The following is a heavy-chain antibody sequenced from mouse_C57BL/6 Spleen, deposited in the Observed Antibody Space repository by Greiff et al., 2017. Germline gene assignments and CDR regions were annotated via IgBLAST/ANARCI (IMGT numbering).Heavy chain of an antibody. D-gene: IGHD3-3*01. CDR1: GFNIKDDY. V-gene: IGHV14-4*01. Sequence: VQLQQSGAELVRPGASVKLSCTASGFNIKDDYMHWVKQRPEQGLEWIGWIYPEDGDTEYSSQFQGKAPITADTSSNTACLQLSSLTSEVTAVYYCTTAVDYWGQGTTLTVSS. CDR3: TTAVDY. J-gene: IGHJ2*01. CDR2: IYPEDGDT.